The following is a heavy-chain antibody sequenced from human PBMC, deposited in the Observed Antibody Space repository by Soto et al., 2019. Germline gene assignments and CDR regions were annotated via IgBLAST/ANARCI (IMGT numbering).Heavy chain of an antibody. Sequence: GGSLRLSCAASGFTFSSYWMSWVRQAPGKGLEWVANIKQDGSEKYYVDSVKGRFTISRDNAKNSLYLQMNSLRAEDTALYYCAVYGDIPSFDYWGQGTLVTVSS. CDR1: GFTFSSYW. J-gene: IGHJ4*02. CDR3: AVYGDIPSFDY. CDR2: IKQDGSEK. V-gene: IGHV3-7*03. D-gene: IGHD4-17*01.